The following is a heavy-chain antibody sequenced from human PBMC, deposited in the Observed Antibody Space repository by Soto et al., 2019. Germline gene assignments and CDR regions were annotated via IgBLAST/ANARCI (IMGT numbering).Heavy chain of an antibody. CDR1: GFTFSNHW. Sequence: GGSLRLSCAATGFTFSNHWMHWVRQAPGKGLVWVSRINRDGSEIGYADSVKGRFTISRDNAKNTLYLQMSSLSAEDTAVYYCARGTAASKTVIVLFDSWGQGKLVTVSS. D-gene: IGHD2-21*01. CDR3: ARGTAASKTVIVLFDS. V-gene: IGHV3-74*01. CDR2: INRDGSEI. J-gene: IGHJ4*02.